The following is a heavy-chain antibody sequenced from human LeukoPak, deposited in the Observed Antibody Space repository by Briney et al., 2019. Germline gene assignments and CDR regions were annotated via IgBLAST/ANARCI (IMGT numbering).Heavy chain of an antibody. D-gene: IGHD6-6*01. Sequence: SQTLSLTCTVSGGSINSGTYYWSWIRQPAGKGLEWIGRMYTSGSTNYNPSLESRVTISVDTSKNQSSLKLSSVTTADTAVYYCARGEKGSSSGSINYWGQGTLVTVSS. V-gene: IGHV4-61*02. CDR2: MYTSGST. J-gene: IGHJ4*02. CDR1: GGSINSGTYY. CDR3: ARGEKGSSSGSINY.